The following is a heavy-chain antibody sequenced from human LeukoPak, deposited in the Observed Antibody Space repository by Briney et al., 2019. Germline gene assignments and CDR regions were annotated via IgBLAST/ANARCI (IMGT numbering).Heavy chain of an antibody. CDR3: AREWAFGGVIVDY. V-gene: IGHV3-21*01. CDR1: GFTFSSYS. Sequence: PGGSLRLSCAASGFTFSSYSMNWVRQAPGKGLEWVSSISSSSSYIYYADSVKGRFTISRDNAKNSLYLQMNSLRDEDTAVYYCAREWAFGGVIVDYWGQGTLVTVSS. J-gene: IGHJ4*02. CDR2: ISSSSSYI. D-gene: IGHD3-16*02.